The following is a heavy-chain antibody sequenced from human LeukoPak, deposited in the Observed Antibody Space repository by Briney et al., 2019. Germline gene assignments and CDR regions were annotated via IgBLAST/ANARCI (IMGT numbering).Heavy chain of an antibody. CDR1: GGSLSGYY. J-gene: IGHJ4*02. D-gene: IGHD2-2*01. Sequence: PSETLSLTCAVYGGSLSGYYWSWIRQPPGKGLEWIGEINHSGSTNYNPSLKSRVTISVDTSKNQLSLKLTSVTAADTAVYYCARGDCSSTSCYRYYFDYWGQGTLVTVSS. CDR3: ARGDCSSTSCYRYYFDY. CDR2: INHSGST. V-gene: IGHV4-34*01.